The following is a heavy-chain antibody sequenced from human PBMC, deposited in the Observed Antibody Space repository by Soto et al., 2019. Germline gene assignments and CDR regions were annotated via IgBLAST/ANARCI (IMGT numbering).Heavy chain of an antibody. J-gene: IGHJ4*02. Sequence: QVQLQQWGAGLLKPSETLSLTCAVYGGSFSGYYWSWIRQPPGKGLEWSGEINHSGSTNYNPSLNSRVTISVDPSKNPFSLKLRSVTAADTAVYYCARAPSNMVRGVIDYWGQGTLVTVSS. CDR2: INHSGST. D-gene: IGHD3-10*01. CDR1: GGSFSGYY. CDR3: ARAPSNMVRGVIDY. V-gene: IGHV4-34*01.